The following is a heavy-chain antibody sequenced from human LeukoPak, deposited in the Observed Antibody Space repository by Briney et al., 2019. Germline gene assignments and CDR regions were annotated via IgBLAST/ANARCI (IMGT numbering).Heavy chain of an antibody. V-gene: IGHV4-61*02. CDR2: IYTSGST. Sequence: SETLSLTCTVSGGSISSGSYYWSWIRQPAGKVLEWIGRIYTSGSTNYNPSLKSRVTISVDTSKNQFSLKLSSVTAADTAVYNCAREDKGPAFFHYWGQGTLVTVSS. D-gene: IGHD2-15*01. CDR3: AREDKGPAFFHY. CDR1: GGSISSGSYY. J-gene: IGHJ4*02.